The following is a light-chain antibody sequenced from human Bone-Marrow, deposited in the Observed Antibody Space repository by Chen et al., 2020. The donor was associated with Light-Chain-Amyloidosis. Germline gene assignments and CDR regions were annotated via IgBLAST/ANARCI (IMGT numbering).Light chain of an antibody. CDR2: EVT. Sequence: QSALTQPDSVSGSPGQSITISCTGTSSDVGGDNHVSWYQQHPDKAPKLMIYEVTNRPSWVPDRFSGSKSDNTASLTISGLQTEDEADYFCSSYTITNILVFGSGTRVTVL. J-gene: IGLJ1*01. CDR3: SSYTITNILV. CDR1: SSDVGGDNH. V-gene: IGLV2-14*01.